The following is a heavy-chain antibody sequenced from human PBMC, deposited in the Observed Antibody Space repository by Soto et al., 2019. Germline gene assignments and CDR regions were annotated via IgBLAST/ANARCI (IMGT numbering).Heavy chain of an antibody. CDR3: ARQGKGYDFWSGSEEMSYYYYYMDV. J-gene: IGHJ6*03. V-gene: IGHV5-51*01. Sequence: PGESLKISCKGSGYSFTSYWIGWVRQMPGKGLEWMGIIYPGDSDTRYSPSFQGQVTISADKSISTAYLQWSSLKASDTAMYYCARQGKGYDFWSGSEEMSYYYYYMDVWGKGTTVTVSS. CDR2: IYPGDSDT. CDR1: GYSFTSYW. D-gene: IGHD3-3*01.